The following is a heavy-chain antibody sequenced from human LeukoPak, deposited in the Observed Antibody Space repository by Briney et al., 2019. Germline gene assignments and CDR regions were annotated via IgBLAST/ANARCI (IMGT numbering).Heavy chain of an antibody. CDR2: ISYDGSNK. D-gene: IGHD3-10*01. CDR1: GFTFSSYG. CDR3: ARARGFDY. J-gene: IGHJ4*02. Sequence: GGSLRLSCAASGFTFSSYGMHWVRQAPGKGLEWVAVISYDGSNKYYADSVKGRFTISRDNAENSLYLQMNSLRAEDTAVYYCARARGFDYWGQGTLVTVSS. V-gene: IGHV3-30*03.